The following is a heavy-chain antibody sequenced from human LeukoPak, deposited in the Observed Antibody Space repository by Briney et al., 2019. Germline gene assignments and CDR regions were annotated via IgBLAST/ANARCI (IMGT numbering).Heavy chain of an antibody. CDR3: ARGVVTHDAFDI. CDR2: VNPNTGNT. Sequence: ASVKVSCKASGYTFTSYDITWVRLAAGQGLEWMGWVNPNTGNTAYAQKFQGRVTMTRDTSISTAYMELSRLRSDDTAVYYCARGVVTHDAFDIWGQGTMVTVSS. V-gene: IGHV1-8*01. CDR1: GYTFTSYD. D-gene: IGHD4-23*01. J-gene: IGHJ3*02.